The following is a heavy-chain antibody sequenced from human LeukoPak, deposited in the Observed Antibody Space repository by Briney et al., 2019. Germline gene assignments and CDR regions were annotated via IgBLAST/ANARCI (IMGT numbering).Heavy chain of an antibody. CDR2: ISGSGSTI. J-gene: IGHJ4*02. D-gene: IGHD4-17*01. CDR1: GFTFSSYE. CDR3: ARGMTTVTKSLDY. Sequence: GGSLRLSCAASGFTFSSYEMNWVRQAPGKGLEWVSYISGSGSTIYYSDSVKGRFTISRDNAKNSLYLQMNSLSAEDTAVYYCARGMTTVTKSLDYWGQGTLVTVSS. V-gene: IGHV3-48*03.